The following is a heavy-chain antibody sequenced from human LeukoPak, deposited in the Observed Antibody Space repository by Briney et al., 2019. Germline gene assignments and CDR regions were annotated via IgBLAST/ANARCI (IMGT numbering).Heavy chain of an antibody. Sequence: GASVKVSCKTSGYSFTKYGICWVRKAPGQGLEWIGWISGYSGNTNYAPKLQGRVTMTTDTSTSTAYMEMSSLTSADTATYYCARVGATYGDPLEYEYWGQGTLVTVSS. CDR1: GYSFTKYG. J-gene: IGHJ4*02. CDR3: ARVGATYGDPLEYEY. D-gene: IGHD1-26*01. CDR2: ISGYSGNT. V-gene: IGHV1-18*01.